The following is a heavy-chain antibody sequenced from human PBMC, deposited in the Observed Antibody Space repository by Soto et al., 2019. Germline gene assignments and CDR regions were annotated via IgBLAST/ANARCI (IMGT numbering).Heavy chain of an antibody. J-gene: IGHJ3*02. Sequence: EAQLVESGGGLVQPGGSLRLSCAAFGFTLSSYEMDWVRQAPGKGLEWVSHISRSGSPIYYAHSVKGRFTISRDNAKNSVYLQMNSMRAEYTAIYYCARVYADYLIDAFDIWGQGTMVSVSS. D-gene: IGHD4-17*01. CDR1: GFTLSSYE. CDR2: ISRSGSPI. CDR3: ARVYADYLIDAFDI. V-gene: IGHV3-48*03.